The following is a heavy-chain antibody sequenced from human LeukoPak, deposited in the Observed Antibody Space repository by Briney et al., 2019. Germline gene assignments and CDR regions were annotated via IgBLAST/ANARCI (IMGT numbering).Heavy chain of an antibody. CDR2: IYSGGDT. Sequence: GGSLRLSCAASGFTFSSYSMNWVRQAPGKGLECVSIIYSGGDTYYTDSVKGRFSVSRDNSKNTLYLQMNGLRVDDTAVYYCARGSCSNIRCHDAFDIWGQGTMVTVSS. CDR1: GFTFSSYS. J-gene: IGHJ3*02. V-gene: IGHV3-53*01. D-gene: IGHD2-2*01. CDR3: ARGSCSNIRCHDAFDI.